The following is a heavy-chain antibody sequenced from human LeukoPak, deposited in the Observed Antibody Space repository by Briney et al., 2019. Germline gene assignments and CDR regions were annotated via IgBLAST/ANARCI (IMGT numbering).Heavy chain of an antibody. CDR1: GGSISSGGYS. CDR3: ARDSRITMVRGVIGLDY. D-gene: IGHD3-10*01. Sequence: PSQTLSLTCAVSGGSISSGGYSWSWIRQHPGKGLEWIGYIYYSGSTYYNPSLKSRVTISVDTSKNQFSLKLSSVTAADTAVYYCARDSRITMVRGVIGLDYWGQGTLVTVSS. V-gene: IGHV4-31*11. CDR2: IYYSGST. J-gene: IGHJ4*02.